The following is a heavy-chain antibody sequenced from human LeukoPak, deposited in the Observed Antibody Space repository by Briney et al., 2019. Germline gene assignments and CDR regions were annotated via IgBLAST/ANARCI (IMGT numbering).Heavy chain of an antibody. J-gene: IGHJ4*02. CDR1: GGTFTSYA. CDR2: MIPIFGIA. Sequence: SVKVSCKASGGTFTSYAISWVRQAPGQGLEWMGRMIPIFGIANYAQQFHGRVTITAVKVTSSAYMVPSSLRSEDTAVYYGARGSMVRGVITTALDYWGQGTLVTVSS. CDR3: ARGSMVRGVITTALDY. V-gene: IGHV1-69*04. D-gene: IGHD3-10*01.